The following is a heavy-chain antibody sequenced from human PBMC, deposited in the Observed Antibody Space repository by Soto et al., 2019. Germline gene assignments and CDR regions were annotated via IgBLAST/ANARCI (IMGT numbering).Heavy chain of an antibody. CDR3: ARANRWGYCSCGSCYSGPYYFDY. V-gene: IGHV1-3*01. CDR1: GYTFTSYA. J-gene: IGHJ4*02. Sequence: ASVKVSCKASGYTFTSYAMHWVRQAPGQRLEWMGWINAGNGNTKYSQKFQGRVTITRDTSASTAYMELSSLRSEDTAVYYCARANRWGYCSCGSCYSGPYYFDYWGQAILVTVSS. CDR2: INAGNGNT. D-gene: IGHD2-15*01.